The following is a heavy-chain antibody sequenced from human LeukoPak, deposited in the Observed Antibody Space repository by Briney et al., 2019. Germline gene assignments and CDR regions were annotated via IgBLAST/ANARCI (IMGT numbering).Heavy chain of an antibody. CDR2: IYYSGST. J-gene: IGHJ4*02. V-gene: IGHV4-59*01. Sequence: SETLSLTCTVSGGSISSYYWSWIRQPPGKGLEWIGYIYYSGSTNYNPSLKSRVTISVDTSKNQFSLKLSSVTAADTAVYYCARVKGGGWADYWGQGTLVTVSS. CDR1: GGSISSYY. CDR3: ARVKGGGWADY. D-gene: IGHD6-19*01.